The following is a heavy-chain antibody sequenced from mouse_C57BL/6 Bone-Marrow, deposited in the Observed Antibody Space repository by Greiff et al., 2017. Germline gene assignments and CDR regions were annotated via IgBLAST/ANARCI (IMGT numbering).Heavy chain of an antibody. CDR3: TSGSYGNYIYWYFDV. Sequence: VQLQESGAELVRPGASVTLSCKASGYTFTDYEMHWVKQTPVHGLEWIGAIDPDTGGTAYNQKFKGKAILTADKSSSTAYMELRSLTSKDSAVEFCTSGSYGNYIYWYFDVWGTGTTVTVSS. V-gene: IGHV1-15*01. CDR2: IDPDTGGT. CDR1: GYTFTDYE. J-gene: IGHJ1*03. D-gene: IGHD2-1*01.